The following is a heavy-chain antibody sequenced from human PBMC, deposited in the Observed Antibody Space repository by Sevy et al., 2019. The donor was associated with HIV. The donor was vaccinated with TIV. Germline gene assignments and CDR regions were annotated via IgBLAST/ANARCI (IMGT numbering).Heavy chain of an antibody. CDR3: ATSPDYYDSSRDAFDI. Sequence: ASVKVSCKVSGYTLTELSIHWVRQAPGKGLEWMGGFDPEDGETIYAQKFQGRVTMTEDTYTDTAYMEQRSLRSEDTAVFYCATSPDYYDSSRDAFDIWGQGTMVTVSS. D-gene: IGHD3-22*01. CDR1: GYTLTELS. CDR2: FDPEDGET. V-gene: IGHV1-24*01. J-gene: IGHJ3*02.